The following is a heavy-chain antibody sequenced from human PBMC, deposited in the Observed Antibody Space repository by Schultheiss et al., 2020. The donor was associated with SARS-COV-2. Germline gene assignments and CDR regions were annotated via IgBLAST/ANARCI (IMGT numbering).Heavy chain of an antibody. CDR1: GFTFSSYG. V-gene: IGHV3-30*02. J-gene: IGHJ4*02. Sequence: GGSLRLSCAASGFTFSSYGMHWVRRAPGKGLEWVAVTWYDGSNKHYADSVKGRFTISRDNSKNTLYLQMNSLRAEDTAVYYCAKSLASSWLFDYWGQGTLVTVSS. D-gene: IGHD2-2*01. CDR3: AKSLASSWLFDY. CDR2: TWYDGSNK.